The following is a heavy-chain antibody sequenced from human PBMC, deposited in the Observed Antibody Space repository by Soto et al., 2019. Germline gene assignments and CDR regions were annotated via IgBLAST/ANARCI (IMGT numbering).Heavy chain of an antibody. V-gene: IGHV3-23*01. CDR2: ISGSGGST. D-gene: IGHD1-1*01. Sequence: PVGSLRLSCAASGFTFSSYAMSWVRQAPGKGLEWVSAISGSGGSTYYADSVKGRFTISRDNSKNTLYLQMNSLRAEDTAVYYCAKVELEPPGGFDYWGQGTLVTVSS. CDR1: GFTFSSYA. J-gene: IGHJ4*02. CDR3: AKVELEPPGGFDY.